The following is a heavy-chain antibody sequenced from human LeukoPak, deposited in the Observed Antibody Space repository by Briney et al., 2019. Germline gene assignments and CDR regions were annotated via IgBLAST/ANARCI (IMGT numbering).Heavy chain of an antibody. V-gene: IGHV4-59*08. Sequence: SETLSLTCIVSGGSMSGSYWSWIRQPPGKGLEWLGNIYFTGSSKSNPSLKSRVTISLDTSKNQFSLRLASVTAADTAVYYCARRRQVTSYAPYAFDVWGQGTMVTASS. J-gene: IGHJ3*01. CDR3: ARRRQVTSYAPYAFDV. CDR2: IYFTGSS. CDR1: GGSMSGSY.